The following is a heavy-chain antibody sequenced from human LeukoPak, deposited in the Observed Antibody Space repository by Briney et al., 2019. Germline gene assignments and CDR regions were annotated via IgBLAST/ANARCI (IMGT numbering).Heavy chain of an antibody. V-gene: IGHV1-46*01. CDR3: ARPQRSGWHEAAYDI. Sequence: RASVKISCKASGYTFTSYYMHWVRQAPGQGLEWMGMINPTGGSTTYAQKFQGRVTMTRDTSTSTVYMELSSLRSEDTAVYFSARPQRSGWHEAAYDIWGRGTMVTVSS. J-gene: IGHJ3*02. D-gene: IGHD6-19*01. CDR2: INPTGGST. CDR1: GYTFTSYY.